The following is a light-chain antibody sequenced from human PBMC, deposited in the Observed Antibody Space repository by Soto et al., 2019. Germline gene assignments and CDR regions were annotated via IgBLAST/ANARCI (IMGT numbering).Light chain of an antibody. CDR1: QSVSSY. Sequence: EIVLTQSPGTLSFSPGERATLSCRASQSVSSYLAWYQQKPGQAPRLLIYDASNRATGIPARFSGSGSGTDFTLTISSLAPEDFAVYYCQQRSNWWTFGQGTKVDNK. CDR2: DAS. J-gene: IGKJ1*01. CDR3: QQRSNWWT. V-gene: IGKV3-11*01.